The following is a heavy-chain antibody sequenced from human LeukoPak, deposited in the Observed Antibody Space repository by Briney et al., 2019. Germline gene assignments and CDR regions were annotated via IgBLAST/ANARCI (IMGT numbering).Heavy chain of an antibody. CDR3: ARGVGYCSSTSCRPFDP. CDR1: GYTFTSYD. D-gene: IGHD2-2*03. CDR2: MNPNSGNT. J-gene: IGHJ5*02. V-gene: IGHV1-8*01. Sequence: ASVTVSCKASGYTFTSYDINWVRQAPGQGLEWMGWMNPNSGNTGYAQKFQGRVTMTRNTSISTAYMELSSLRSEDTAVYYCARGVGYCSSTSCRPFDPWGQGTLVTVSS.